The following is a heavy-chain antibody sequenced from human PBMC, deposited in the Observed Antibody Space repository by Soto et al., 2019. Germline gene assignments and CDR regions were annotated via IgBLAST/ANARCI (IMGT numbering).Heavy chain of an antibody. Sequence: PSETLSLTCTVSGGSISSYYWSWIRQPPGKGLEWIGYIYYSGSTNYNPSLKSRVTISVDTSKNQFSLKLSSVTAADTAVYYCGAYHSRGYIWGQGTLVTVSS. J-gene: IGHJ4*02. D-gene: IGHD3-22*01. V-gene: IGHV4-59*08. CDR1: GGSISSYY. CDR2: IYYSGST. CDR3: GAYHSRGYI.